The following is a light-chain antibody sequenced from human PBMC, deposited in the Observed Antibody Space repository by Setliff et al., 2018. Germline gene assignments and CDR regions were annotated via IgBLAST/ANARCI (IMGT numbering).Light chain of an antibody. Sequence: QSVLTQPPSVSGAPGQRVTISCTGSSSNIGAGYDVHWYQQLPGRAPKLLIYANDNRPSGVPDRFSGSKSGTSAFLAITGLQAEDEADYYCQSCDSSLSGFVFGTGTKVTV. CDR1: SSNIGAGYD. J-gene: IGLJ1*01. CDR2: AND. V-gene: IGLV1-40*01. CDR3: QSCDSSLSGFV.